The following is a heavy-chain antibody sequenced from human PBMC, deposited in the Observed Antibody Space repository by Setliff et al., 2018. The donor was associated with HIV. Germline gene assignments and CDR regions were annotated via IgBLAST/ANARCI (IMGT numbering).Heavy chain of an antibody. V-gene: IGHV5-51*01. D-gene: IGHD3-10*01. J-gene: IGHJ4*02. CDR2: IYPGDSDT. Sequence: GESLKISCEGSGYSFGDYWIGWVRQMPGKGLEWMGIIYPGDSDTRYSPSFQGQVTISADKSISTAYLQWSSLKASDTAIYYCARPQGSYFGSGSPYYFDYWGQGSLVTVSS. CDR3: ARPQGSYFGSGSPYYFDY. CDR1: GYSFGDYW.